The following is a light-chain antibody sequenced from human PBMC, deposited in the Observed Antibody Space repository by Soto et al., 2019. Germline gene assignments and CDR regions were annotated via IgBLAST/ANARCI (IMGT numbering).Light chain of an antibody. CDR3: QQSYSTPLWT. CDR1: QSISSY. Sequence: DIQMTQSPSSLSASVGDRVTITCRASQSISSYLNWYQQKPGKAPKLPIYAASSLQSGVPSRFSGSGSGTDFTLTISSLQPEDFATYYCQQSYSTPLWTFGQGTKLEIK. V-gene: IGKV1-39*01. J-gene: IGKJ2*02. CDR2: AAS.